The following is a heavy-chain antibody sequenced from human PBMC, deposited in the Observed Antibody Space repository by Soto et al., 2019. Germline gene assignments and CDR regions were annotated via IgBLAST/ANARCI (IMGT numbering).Heavy chain of an antibody. V-gene: IGHV1-2*04. D-gene: IGHD2-2*01. J-gene: IGHJ6*02. CDR2: INPNSGGT. CDR1: GYTFTGYY. CDR3: ARSYCSSTSCKSKYGMDV. Sequence: ASVKVSCKASGYTFTGYYMHWVRQAPGQGLEWMGWINPNSGGTNYAQKFQGWVTMTRDTSISTAYMELSRLRSDDTAVYYCARSYCSSTSCKSKYGMDVWGQGTTVT.